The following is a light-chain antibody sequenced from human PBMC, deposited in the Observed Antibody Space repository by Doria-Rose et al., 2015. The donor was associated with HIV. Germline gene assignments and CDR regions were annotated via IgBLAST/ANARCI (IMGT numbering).Light chain of an antibody. V-gene: IGKV4-1*01. CDR1: QSLLYTSKNY. J-gene: IGKJ3*01. CDR3: QQYYDTPS. CDR2: WAS. Sequence: DIRVTQSPESLGMSLGERATLNCQSNQSLLYTSKNYLAWYQQKPGQPPKLLIYWASTRQSGVPARFSGSGFGTDFTLTISSLEAEDVAVYYCQQYYDTPSFGPGTTVDIK.